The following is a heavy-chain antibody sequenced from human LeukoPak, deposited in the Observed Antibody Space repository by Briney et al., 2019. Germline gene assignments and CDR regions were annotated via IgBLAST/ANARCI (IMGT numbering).Heavy chain of an antibody. CDR2: INWKGGST. J-gene: IGHJ6*03. D-gene: IGHD3-16*01. CDR1: GFTFDDYG. V-gene: IGHV3-20*04. CDR3: ARDLSLLPSYMDV. Sequence: GGSLRLSCAASGFTFDDYGMSWVRQAPGQGLEWVSGINWKGGSTAYADSVKGRFTISRDNAKNSLYLQMNSLRAEDTALYYCARDLSLLPSYMDVWGKGTTVTVSS.